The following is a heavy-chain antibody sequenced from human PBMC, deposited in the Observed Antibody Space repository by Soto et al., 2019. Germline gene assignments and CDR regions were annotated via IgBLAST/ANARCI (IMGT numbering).Heavy chain of an antibody. J-gene: IGHJ4*02. CDR1: GFTFSSYA. CDR3: AKDLPDIVVVVAATSFDY. CDR2: ISGSGGST. Sequence: EVQLLESGGGLVQPGGSLRLSCAASGFTFSSYAMSWVRQAPGKGLEWVSAISGSGGSTYYADSVKGRFTISRDNSTNTLYLQMNSLRAEDTAVYYCAKDLPDIVVVVAATSFDYWGQGTLVTVSS. D-gene: IGHD2-15*01. V-gene: IGHV3-23*01.